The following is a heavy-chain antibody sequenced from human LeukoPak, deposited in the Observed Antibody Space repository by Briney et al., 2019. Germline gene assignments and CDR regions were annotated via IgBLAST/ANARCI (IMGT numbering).Heavy chain of an antibody. CDR2: ISSSSSTI. V-gene: IGHV3-48*01. J-gene: IGHJ4*02. D-gene: IGHD3-16*02. CDR1: GFTFSGYS. CDR3: ARDLRARYDYVWGSYRYTDYFDY. Sequence: PGGSLRLSCAASGFTFSGYSMNWVRQAPGKGLGWVSYISSSSSTIYYADSVKGRFTISRDNAKNSLYLQMNSLRAEDTAVYYCARDLRARYDYVWGSYRYTDYFDYWGQGTLVTVSS.